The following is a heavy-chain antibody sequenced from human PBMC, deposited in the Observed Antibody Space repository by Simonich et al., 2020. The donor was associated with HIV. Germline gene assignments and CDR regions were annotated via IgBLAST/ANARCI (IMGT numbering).Heavy chain of an antibody. Sequence: EEQLVESGGGLVKSGGFLSTSLATSGFTISNYSMNWVRQAPGKGLGWVSSSSSGSIYKYYTDAVKGRFTIARDNAQKSLFLQMNNLRAEDTAVYFCTRDLGFGEFDPWGQGTLVTVSS. CDR3: TRDLGFGEFDP. J-gene: IGHJ5*02. D-gene: IGHD3-3*01. CDR2: SSSGSIYK. CDR1: GFTISNYS. V-gene: IGHV3-21*01.